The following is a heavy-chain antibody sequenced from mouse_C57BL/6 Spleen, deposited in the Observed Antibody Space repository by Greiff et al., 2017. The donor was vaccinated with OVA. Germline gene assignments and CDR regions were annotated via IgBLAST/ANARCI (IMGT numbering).Heavy chain of an antibody. Sequence: VQLQQSGPELVKPGASVKISCKASGYSFTGYYMNWVKQSPEKSLEWIGEINPSTGGTTYNQKFKAKATLTVAKSSSTAYMQLKSLTSEDSAVYYCARTYYYGSSHYAMDDWGQGTSVTVSS. V-gene: IGHV1-42*01. CDR2: INPSTGGT. CDR1: GYSFTGYY. D-gene: IGHD1-1*01. CDR3: ARTYYYGSSHYAMDD. J-gene: IGHJ4*01.